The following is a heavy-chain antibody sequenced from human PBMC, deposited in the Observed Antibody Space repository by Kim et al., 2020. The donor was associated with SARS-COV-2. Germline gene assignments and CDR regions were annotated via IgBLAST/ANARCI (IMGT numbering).Heavy chain of an antibody. Sequence: SETLSLTCTVSGGSISSGDYYWSWIRQPPGKGLEWIGYIYYSGSTYYNPSLKSRVTISVDTSKNQFSLKLSSVTAADTAVYYCARGGSTSPRGYYYYGMDVWGQGTTVTVSS. V-gene: IGHV4-30-4*01. D-gene: IGHD2-2*01. CDR3: ARGGSTSPRGYYYYGMDV. CDR2: IYYSGST. CDR1: GGSISSGDYY. J-gene: IGHJ6*02.